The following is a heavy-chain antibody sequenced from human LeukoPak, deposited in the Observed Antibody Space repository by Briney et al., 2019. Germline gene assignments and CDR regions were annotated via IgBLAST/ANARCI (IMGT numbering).Heavy chain of an antibody. CDR2: INHSGST. V-gene: IGHV4-34*01. CDR3: ARQDYYGSGSYYPHYYYYYMDV. Sequence: SETLSLTCAVYGGSFSGYYWGWIRQPPGKGLEWIGEINHSGSTNYNPSLKSRVTISVDTSKNQFSLKLSSVTAADTAVYYCARQDYYGSGSYYPHYYYYYMDVWGKGTTVTISS. D-gene: IGHD3-10*01. J-gene: IGHJ6*03. CDR1: GGSFSGYY.